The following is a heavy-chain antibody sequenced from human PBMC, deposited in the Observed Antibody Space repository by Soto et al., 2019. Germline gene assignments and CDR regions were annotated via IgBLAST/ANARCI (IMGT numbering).Heavy chain of an antibody. V-gene: IGHV3-11*01. D-gene: IGHD4-17*01. CDR1: GFTFSDYY. J-gene: IGHJ4*02. Sequence: PGGSLRLSCAASGFTFSDYYMSWIRQAPGKGLEWVSYISSSGSTIYYADSVKGRFTISRDNAKNSLYLQMNSLRAEDTAVYYCARDQTVTTSPYDYWGQGTLVTVSS. CDR3: ARDQTVTTSPYDY. CDR2: ISSSGSTI.